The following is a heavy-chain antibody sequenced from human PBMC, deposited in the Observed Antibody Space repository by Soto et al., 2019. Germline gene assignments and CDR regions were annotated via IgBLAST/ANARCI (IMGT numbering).Heavy chain of an antibody. CDR1: GFTFSSYA. D-gene: IGHD6-6*01. CDR2: ISYDGSNK. Sequence: GGSLRLSCAASGFTFSSYAMHWVRQAPGKGLEWVAVISYDGSNKYYADSVRGRFTISRDNSKNTLYLQMNSLRAEDTAVYYCARANPYSSSSLDYWGQGTLVTVSS. CDR3: ARANPYSSSSLDY. J-gene: IGHJ4*02. V-gene: IGHV3-30-3*01.